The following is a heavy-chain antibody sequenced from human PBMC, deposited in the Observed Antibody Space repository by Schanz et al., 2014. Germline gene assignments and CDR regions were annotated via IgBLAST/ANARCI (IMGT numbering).Heavy chain of an antibody. CDR1: GYTFTNFF. CDR2: INPIGGST. Sequence: QVHLVQSGAEVHKPGASLKISCKASGYTFTNFFLHWVRQAPGQGLEWMGIINPIGGSTTYAQKFQGRVTMTRDTSTSTVYMELSSLRSEDTAVYYCARIAGGMDVWGQGTTVTVSS. V-gene: IGHV1-46*01. D-gene: IGHD2-21*01. J-gene: IGHJ6*02. CDR3: ARIAGGMDV.